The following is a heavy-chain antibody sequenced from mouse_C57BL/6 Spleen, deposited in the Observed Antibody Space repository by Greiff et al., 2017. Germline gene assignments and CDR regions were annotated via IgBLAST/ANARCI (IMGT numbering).Heavy chain of an antibody. CDR3: AVYGSSYGY. CDR2: INPSSGYT. V-gene: IGHV1-7*01. Sequence: VQLQESGAELAKPGASVKLSCKASGYTFTSYWMHWVKQRPGQGLEWIGYINPSSGYTKYNQKFKDKATLTADISSSTAYMQLSSLTYEDSAVYYCAVYGSSYGYWGQGTTLTVSS. D-gene: IGHD1-1*01. CDR1: GYTFTSYW. J-gene: IGHJ2*01.